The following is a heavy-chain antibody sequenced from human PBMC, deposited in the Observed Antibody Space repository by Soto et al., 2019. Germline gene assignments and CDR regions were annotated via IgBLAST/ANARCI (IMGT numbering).Heavy chain of an antibody. V-gene: IGHV3-9*01. Sequence: EVQLVASGGGLVQPGRSLRLSCAASGFTFDDYAMHWVRQAPGKGLEWVSGISWNSGSIGYADSVKGRFTISRDNAKNSLYLQMNSLRAEDTALYYCAKGVMGGVHHSAGDYWGQGTLVTVSS. CDR3: AKGVMGGVHHSAGDY. CDR2: ISWNSGSI. D-gene: IGHD1-26*01. J-gene: IGHJ4*02. CDR1: GFTFDDYA.